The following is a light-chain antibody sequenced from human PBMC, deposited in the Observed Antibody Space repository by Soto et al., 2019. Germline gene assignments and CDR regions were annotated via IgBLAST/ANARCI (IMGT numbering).Light chain of an antibody. Sequence: DIVMTQSPLSLPVTPGEPASISCRSSQSLLHSNGYNYLDWYLQRPGQSPQLXIYLGSKRASGVSDRFSGSGSGTRFTLRISRVEAEDVGFYYCMQAQQIPRTFGQGTKVDIK. CDR2: LGS. CDR3: MQAQQIPRT. V-gene: IGKV2-28*01. J-gene: IGKJ1*01. CDR1: QSLLHSNGYNY.